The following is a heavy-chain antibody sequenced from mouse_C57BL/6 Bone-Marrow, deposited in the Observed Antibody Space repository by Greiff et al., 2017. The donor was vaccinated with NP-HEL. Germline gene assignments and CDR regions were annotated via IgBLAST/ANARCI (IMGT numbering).Heavy chain of an antibody. CDR2: IYPGGGYT. Sequence: VHLVESGAELVRPGTSVKMSCKASGYTFTNYWIGWAKQRPGHGLEWIGDIYPGGGYTNYNEKFKGKATLTADKSSSTAYMQFSSLTSEDSAIYYCARDGRANWYFDVWGTGTTVTVSS. D-gene: IGHD1-1*01. CDR3: ARDGRANWYFDV. CDR1: GYTFTNYW. J-gene: IGHJ1*03. V-gene: IGHV1-63*01.